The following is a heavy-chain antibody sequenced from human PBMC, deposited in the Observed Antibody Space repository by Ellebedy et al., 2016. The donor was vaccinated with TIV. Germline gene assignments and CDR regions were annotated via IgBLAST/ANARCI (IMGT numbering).Heavy chain of an antibody. CDR2: ISADGGDT. V-gene: IGHV3-23*01. J-gene: IGHJ4*02. CDR3: AKGASSGYNYDRVGFAY. Sequence: GGSLRLSCVASGFTFSAHAMHWVRQAPGKGLKWVSVISADGGDTSYADAVKGRFIISRENSRSTLILQMNSLRGEDTAVYYCAKGASSGYNYDRVGFAYWGQGILVTVSS. CDR1: GFTFSAHA. D-gene: IGHD3-16*01.